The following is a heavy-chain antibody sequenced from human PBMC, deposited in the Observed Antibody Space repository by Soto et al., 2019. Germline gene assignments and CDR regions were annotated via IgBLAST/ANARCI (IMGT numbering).Heavy chain of an antibody. J-gene: IGHJ6*02. CDR3: ARDLNLVVPAAIEFRSMDV. D-gene: IGHD2-2*01. CDR2: IIPIFGTA. Sequence: QVQLVQSGAEVKKPGSSVKVSCKASGGTFSSYAISWVRQAPGQGLEWMGGIIPIFGTANYAQKFQGRVTITADESTSTAYMELSSLRSEDTAVYYCARDLNLVVPAAIEFRSMDVWGQGTTVTVSS. V-gene: IGHV1-69*01. CDR1: GGTFSSYA.